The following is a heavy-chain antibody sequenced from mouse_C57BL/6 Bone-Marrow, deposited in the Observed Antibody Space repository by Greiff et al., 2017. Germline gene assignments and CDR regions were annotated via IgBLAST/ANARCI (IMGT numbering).Heavy chain of an antibody. Sequence: EVKVVESGGGLVQPGGSLSLSCAASGFTFTDYYMSWVRQPPGKALEWLGFIRNKANGYTTEYSASVKGRFTISRDNSQSILYLQMTALRAEDSATYYCAIVTVVRDFDYWGQGTTLTVSS. CDR1: GFTFTDYY. CDR2: IRNKANGYTT. V-gene: IGHV7-3*03. CDR3: AIVTVVRDFDY. D-gene: IGHD1-1*01. J-gene: IGHJ2*01.